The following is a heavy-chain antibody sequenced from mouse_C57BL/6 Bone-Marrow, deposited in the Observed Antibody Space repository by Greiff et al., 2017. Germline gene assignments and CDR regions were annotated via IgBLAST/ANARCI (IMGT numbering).Heavy chain of an antibody. CDR1: GYTFTDYY. CDR3: ARKGLRRRKGAMDY. V-gene: IGHV1-26*01. CDR2: INPNNGGT. J-gene: IGHJ4*01. Sequence: EVQLQQSGPELVKPGASVKISCKASGYTFTDYYMNWVKQSHGKSLEWIGDINPNNGGTSYNQKFKGKATLTVDKSSSTAYMELRSLTSEDSAVYYCARKGLRRRKGAMDYWGQGTSVTVSS. D-gene: IGHD2-4*01.